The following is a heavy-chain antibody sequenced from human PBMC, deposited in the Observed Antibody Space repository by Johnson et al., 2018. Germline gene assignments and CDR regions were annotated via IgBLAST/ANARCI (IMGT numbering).Heavy chain of an antibody. Sequence: QVQLVESGGGVVQPGRSLRLSCAASGFTFSSYGMHWVRQAPGKGLEWVAVISYDGSNKYYADSVKGRFTISRDNSKNTLDLQMNSLRAEDTAVYYCAKGHDIAVADYYYMDVWGKGTTVTVSS. J-gene: IGHJ6*03. V-gene: IGHV3-30*18. D-gene: IGHD6-19*01. CDR3: AKGHDIAVADYYYMDV. CDR2: ISYDGSNK. CDR1: GFTFSSYG.